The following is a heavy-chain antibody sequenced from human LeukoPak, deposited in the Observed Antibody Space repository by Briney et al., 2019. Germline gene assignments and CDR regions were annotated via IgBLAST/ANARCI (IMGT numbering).Heavy chain of an antibody. CDR1: GGSISSYY. V-gene: IGHV4-59*01. CDR3: AGQVATDYYFDY. J-gene: IGHJ4*02. Sequence: SETLSLTCTVSGGSISSYYWSWIRQPPGKGLEWIGYIYYSGSTNYNPSLKSRVTISVDTSKNQFSLKLSSVTAADTAVYYCAGQVATDYYFDYWGQGTLVTVSS. CDR2: IYYSGST. D-gene: IGHD5-12*01.